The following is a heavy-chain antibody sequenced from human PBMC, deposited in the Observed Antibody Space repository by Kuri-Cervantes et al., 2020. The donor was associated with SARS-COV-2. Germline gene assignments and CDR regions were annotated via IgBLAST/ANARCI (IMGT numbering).Heavy chain of an antibody. CDR3: AKDRRYYDSSGYYPIDY. J-gene: IGHJ4*02. D-gene: IGHD3-22*01. CDR2: IRYDGSNT. CDR1: GFILSSYG. Sequence: GESLKISCAASGFILSSYGMHWVRQAPGKGLEWVAFIRYDGSNTYYADSVKGRFTISRDNSTNTLCLQMNSLRAEDTAVYYCAKDRRYYDSSGYYPIDYWGQGTLVTVSS. V-gene: IGHV3-30*02.